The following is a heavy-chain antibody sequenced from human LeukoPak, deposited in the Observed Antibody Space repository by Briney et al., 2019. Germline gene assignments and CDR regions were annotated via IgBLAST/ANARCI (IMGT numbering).Heavy chain of an antibody. D-gene: IGHD5-24*01. J-gene: IGHJ4*02. CDR3: ARDLDGYNSPYFDY. Sequence: GGSLRLSCAASGFTFSSYSMNWVRQAPGKGLEWVSSISSSSSYIYYADSVKGRFTISRDNAKNSLYLQMNSLRAEDTAVYYCARDLDGYNSPYFDYWGQGTLVTVSS. V-gene: IGHV3-21*01. CDR2: ISSSSSYI. CDR1: GFTFSSYS.